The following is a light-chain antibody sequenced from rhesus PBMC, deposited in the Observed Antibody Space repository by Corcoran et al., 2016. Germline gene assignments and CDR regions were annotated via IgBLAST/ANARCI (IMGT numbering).Light chain of an antibody. Sequence: DIQMTQSPSSLSASVGDRVTITCRASQDINNYLSWYQQKPGKAPKPLIYFESSLEKGVPSRFSGSGSGTDYTLTISSLQPEDIAIYYCQQYNNSPWTFGQGSKVEIK. J-gene: IGKJ1*01. CDR1: QDINNY. CDR3: QQYNNSPWT. V-gene: IGKV1-66*01. CDR2: FES.